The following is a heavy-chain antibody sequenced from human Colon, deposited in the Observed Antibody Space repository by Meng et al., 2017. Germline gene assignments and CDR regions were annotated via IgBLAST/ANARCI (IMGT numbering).Heavy chain of an antibody. CDR3: ARDGGNYDFDY. CDR2: IIPRSGVA. J-gene: IGHJ4*02. CDR1: GHTLPECS. V-gene: IGHV1-2*06. D-gene: IGHD3-16*01. Sequence: SVELTGKVCGHTLPECSIRWGRQAPAQGLEWVGRIIPRSGVANSAQKFQGRATLTWDRSISTAYMELSSLRSDDTAIYYCARDGGNYDFDYWGQGTLVTVSS.